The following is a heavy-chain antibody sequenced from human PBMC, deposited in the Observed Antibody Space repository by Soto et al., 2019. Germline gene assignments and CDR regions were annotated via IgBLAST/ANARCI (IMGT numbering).Heavy chain of an antibody. D-gene: IGHD6-6*01. CDR3: AKRVAYSSSSAHFDY. CDR1: GFTFSSYG. Sequence: PGGSLRLSCAASGFTFSSYGMSWVRQAPGKGLEWVSSINDSGDMFYGDSVKGRFTISRDNSKNTLYLQMNSLSAEDTAVYYCAKRVAYSSSSAHFDYWAQGTLVTVSS. J-gene: IGHJ4*02. CDR2: INDSGDM. V-gene: IGHV3-23*01.